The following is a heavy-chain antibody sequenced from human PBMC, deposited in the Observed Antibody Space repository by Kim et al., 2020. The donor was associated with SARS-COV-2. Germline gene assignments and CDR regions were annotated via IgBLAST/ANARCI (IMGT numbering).Heavy chain of an antibody. D-gene: IGHD3-22*01. V-gene: IGHV4-39*01. J-gene: IGHJ4*02. CDR2: IYYSGST. Sequence: SETLSLTCTVSGGSISSSSYYWGWIRQPPGKGLEWIGSIYYSGSTYYNPSLKSRVTISVDTSKNQFSLKMSSVTAADTAVYYCARPSSGHWGQGTLVTVSS. CDR1: GGSISSSSYY. CDR3: ARPSSGH.